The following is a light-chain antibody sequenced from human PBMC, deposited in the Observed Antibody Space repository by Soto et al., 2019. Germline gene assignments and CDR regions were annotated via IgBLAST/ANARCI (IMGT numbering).Light chain of an antibody. Sequence: QSALTQPASVSGSPGQSITISCIETTSDFGTKKFFSWYQQQPGKAPKLIIYEGTKRPSGVSSRFSGSKSGNTASLTISGLQAEDEAEYYCNSYTSSTTWVFGGGTKVTVL. CDR2: EGT. CDR3: NSYTSSTTWV. V-gene: IGLV2-14*02. J-gene: IGLJ3*02. CDR1: TSDFGTKKF.